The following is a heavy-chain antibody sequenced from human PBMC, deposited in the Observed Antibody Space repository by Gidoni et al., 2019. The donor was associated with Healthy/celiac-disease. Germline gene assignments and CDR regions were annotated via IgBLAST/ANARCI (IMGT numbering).Heavy chain of an antibody. CDR3: ARPDCSGGSCAPSGGWFDP. CDR2: IYYSGST. V-gene: IGHV4-39*01. CDR1: GGSISSSSYY. D-gene: IGHD2-15*01. Sequence: QLQLQESGPGLVKPSETLSLTCTVSGGSISSSSYYWGWSRQPPGKGLEWIGSIYYSGSTYYNPSLKSRVTISVDTSKNQFSLKLSSVTAADTAVYYCARPDCSGGSCAPSGGWFDPWGQGTLVTVSS. J-gene: IGHJ5*02.